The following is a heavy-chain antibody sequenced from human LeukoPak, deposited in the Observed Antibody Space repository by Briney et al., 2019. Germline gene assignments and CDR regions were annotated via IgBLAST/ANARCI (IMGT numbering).Heavy chain of an antibody. J-gene: IGHJ3*02. CDR1: GFTFSSYE. V-gene: IGHV3-48*03. D-gene: IGHD3-3*01. CDR3: ARENYDFWSGKPVDAFDI. CDR2: ISSSGSTI. Sequence: PGGSLRLSCAASGFTFSSYEMNWVRKAPGKGLEWVSYISSSGSTIYYADSVKGRFTISRDNAKNSLYLQMNSLRAEDTAVYYCARENYDFWSGKPVDAFDIWGQGTMVTVSS.